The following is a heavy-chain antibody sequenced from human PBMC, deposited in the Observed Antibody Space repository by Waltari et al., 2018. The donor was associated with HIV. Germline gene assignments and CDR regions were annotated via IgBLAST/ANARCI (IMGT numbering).Heavy chain of an antibody. J-gene: IGHJ4*02. Sequence: EVQLLESGGGLVQPGGSLRLSCAGSGFTFSSYAMTWVRQAPGKGLEWVAASFGDGGSTFYADSVKGRFTISIDNSKNTLYLQMNSLRAEDTAVYYCAKGTLNPLTTDYWGQGTLVTVSS. V-gene: IGHV3-23*01. D-gene: IGHD4-17*01. CDR3: AKGTLNPLTTDY. CDR2: SFGDGGST. CDR1: GFTFSSYA.